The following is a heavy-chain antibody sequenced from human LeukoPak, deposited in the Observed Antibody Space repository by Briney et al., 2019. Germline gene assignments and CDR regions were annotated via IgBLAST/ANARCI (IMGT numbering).Heavy chain of an antibody. D-gene: IGHD2-2*01. Sequence: ASVNVSCKASGYTLTDHYIHWVRQAPGQGLEWMGWLNPKSGGTNYAQNFQGRVTMTRDTSINTAYMDLSRLTFDDTAVYYCARVTANYASWLGPWGQGTLVTVSS. J-gene: IGHJ5*02. V-gene: IGHV1-2*02. CDR3: ARVTANYASWLGP. CDR2: LNPKSGGT. CDR1: GYTLTDHY.